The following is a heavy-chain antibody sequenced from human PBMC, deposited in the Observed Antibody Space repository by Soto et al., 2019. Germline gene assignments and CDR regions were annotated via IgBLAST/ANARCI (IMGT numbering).Heavy chain of an antibody. Sequence: QVQLVQSGSEVREPGASVKVSCKASGYSFTSLDINWVRQTAGQGLEWMGWMEPSTGRTGYAQKFQGRVTMTRDTSINTAYMELTTLTSDDTAFYYCARGVSAGVDYWGQGTLGTVSS. V-gene: IGHV1-8*01. CDR3: ARGVSAGVDY. J-gene: IGHJ4*02. CDR1: GYSFTSLD. CDR2: MEPSTGRT. D-gene: IGHD1-26*01.